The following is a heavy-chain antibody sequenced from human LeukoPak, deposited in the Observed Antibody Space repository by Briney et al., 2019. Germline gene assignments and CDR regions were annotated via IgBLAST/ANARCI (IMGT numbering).Heavy chain of an antibody. Sequence: GESLKISCKGSGYNFLSYWIGWVRQMPGKGLEWMGIIYPGDSDTRYSPSFQGQVTISADKSISTAYLQWSSLKASDTAMYYCARLYPGFRPGAKLRFLEWISGGMDVWGQGTTVTVSS. CDR2: IYPGDSDT. J-gene: IGHJ6*02. CDR1: GYNFLSYW. D-gene: IGHD3-3*01. V-gene: IGHV5-51*01. CDR3: ARLYPGFRPGAKLRFLEWISGGMDV.